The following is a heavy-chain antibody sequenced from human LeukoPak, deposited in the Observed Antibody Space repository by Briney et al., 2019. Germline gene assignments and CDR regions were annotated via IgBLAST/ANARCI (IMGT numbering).Heavy chain of an antibody. CDR3: AREVDFWSGYPSDAFDI. Sequence: ASVKVSCKASGYTFTSYGISWVRQAPGQGLEWMGWISAYNGNTNYAQKLQGRVTMTTDTSTSTAYMELRSLRSDDTAVYYCAREVDFWSGYPSDAFDIWGQGTMVTVSS. CDR1: GYTFTSYG. D-gene: IGHD3-3*01. V-gene: IGHV1-18*01. J-gene: IGHJ3*02. CDR2: ISAYNGNT.